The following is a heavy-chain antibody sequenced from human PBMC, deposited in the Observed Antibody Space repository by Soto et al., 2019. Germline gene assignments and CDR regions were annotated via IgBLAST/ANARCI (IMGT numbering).Heavy chain of an antibody. CDR1: GFTFSSYA. V-gene: IGHV3-23*01. CDR2: ISGSGATT. CDR3: AREAGTTRYYGMDV. D-gene: IGHD1-7*01. Sequence: GGSLRLSCAASGFTFSSYAMTWVRQAPGKGLEWVSGISGSGATTSYADSVKGRFTISRDNSKNTLYLQMNSLRAEDTAVYYCAREAGTTRYYGMDVWGQGTTVTVSS. J-gene: IGHJ6*02.